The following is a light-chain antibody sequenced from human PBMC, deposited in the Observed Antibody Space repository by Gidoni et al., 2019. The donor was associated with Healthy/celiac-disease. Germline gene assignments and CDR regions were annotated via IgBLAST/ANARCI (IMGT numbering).Light chain of an antibody. CDR1: QSVSSY. J-gene: IGKJ4*02. V-gene: IGKV3-11*01. CDR3: QQRSNWPLT. CDR2: DAS. Sequence: EIVLTQSPATLSLSPGERATLSCRASQSVSSYLAWYHQKPGQAPSLLIYDASNRATGIPARFSGSGSGTDFTLTISSLEPEDFAVYYCQQRSNWPLTFXGXTKVEIK.